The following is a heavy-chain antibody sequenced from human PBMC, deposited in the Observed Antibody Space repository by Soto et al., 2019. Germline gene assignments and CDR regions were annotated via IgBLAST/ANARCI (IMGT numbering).Heavy chain of an antibody. Sequence: PGGSLRLSCAASGFTFSSYAMSWVRQAPGKGLEWVSAISGSGGSTYYADSVKGRFTISRDNSKNTLYLQMNSLRAEDTAVYYCAKDCRPRLVVPAATGAWFDPWGQGTLVTVSS. CDR2: ISGSGGST. J-gene: IGHJ5*02. D-gene: IGHD2-2*01. CDR3: AKDCRPRLVVPAATGAWFDP. CDR1: GFTFSSYA. V-gene: IGHV3-23*01.